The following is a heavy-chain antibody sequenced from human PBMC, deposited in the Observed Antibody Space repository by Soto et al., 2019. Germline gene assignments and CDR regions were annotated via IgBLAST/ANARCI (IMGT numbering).Heavy chain of an antibody. CDR2: IWYDGSNK. V-gene: IGHV3-33*01. CDR3: ARDYYDYVWGSYPTDY. D-gene: IGHD3-16*01. CDR1: GFTFSSYG. J-gene: IGHJ4*02. Sequence: QVQLVESGGGVVQPGRSLRLSCAASGFTFSSYGMHWVRQAPGKGLEWVAVIWYDGSNKYYADSVKGRFTISRDNSKNTRYLQMNSLRAEDTAVYYCARDYYDYVWGSYPTDYWGQGTLVTVSS.